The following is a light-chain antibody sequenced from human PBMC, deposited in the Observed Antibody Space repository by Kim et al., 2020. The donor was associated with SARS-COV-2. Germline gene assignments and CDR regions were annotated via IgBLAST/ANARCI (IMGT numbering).Light chain of an antibody. CDR3: TSYTGADTVV. Sequence: GQSITISCTGTSSLVGDYNYVSWYQQHPEKAPKLIIYDVSDRPSGVSTHFSGSKSGNTASLTISGLQAADEADYYCTSYTGADTVVFGGGTQLTVL. J-gene: IGLJ2*01. V-gene: IGLV2-14*03. CDR2: DVS. CDR1: SSLVGDYNY.